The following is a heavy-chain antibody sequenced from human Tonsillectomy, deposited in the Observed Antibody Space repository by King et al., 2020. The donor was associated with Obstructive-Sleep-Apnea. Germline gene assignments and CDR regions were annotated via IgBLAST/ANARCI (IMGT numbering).Heavy chain of an antibody. V-gene: IGHV3-23*04. CDR2: ISSSGHST. Sequence: VQLVESGGGLVQPGGSLRLSCAASGFTFSSYTMSWVRQAPGKGLDWVSSISSSGHSTFYAGSVEGRFTISRDNSKNTLYLQMNSLRAEDAALYYCAGSYFLRGCDYWGPGILVTVSS. CDR1: GFTFSSYT. CDR3: AGSYFLRGCDY. J-gene: IGHJ4*02. D-gene: IGHD3-10*01.